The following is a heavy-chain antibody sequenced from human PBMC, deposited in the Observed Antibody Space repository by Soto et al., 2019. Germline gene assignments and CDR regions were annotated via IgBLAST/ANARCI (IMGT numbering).Heavy chain of an antibody. CDR1: GFTFSSYW. J-gene: IGHJ6*02. CDR2: IKQDGSEK. CDR3: ASGVVSSWSYYFDGIDV. V-gene: IGHV3-7*01. D-gene: IGHD6-13*01. Sequence: GGSLRLPCAASGFTFSSYWMSWVRQAPGKGLEWVANIKQDGSEKYYVDSVKGRFTISRDNAKNSLYLQMNSLRAEDTAVYCCASGVVSSWSYYFDGIDVWGQGTTVTVSS.